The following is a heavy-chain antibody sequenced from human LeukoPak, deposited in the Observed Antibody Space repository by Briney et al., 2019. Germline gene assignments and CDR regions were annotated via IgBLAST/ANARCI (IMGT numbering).Heavy chain of an antibody. CDR1: GFTFSSYA. D-gene: IGHD2-2*01. CDR2: ISYDGSNK. Sequence: GGSLRLSCAASGFTFSSYAMHWVRQAPGKGLEWVAVISYDGSNKYYADSVKGRFTISRDNSKNTLYLQMNSLRAEGTAVYYCARNLPAADYWGQGTLVTVSS. J-gene: IGHJ4*02. V-gene: IGHV3-30-3*01. CDR3: ARNLPAADY.